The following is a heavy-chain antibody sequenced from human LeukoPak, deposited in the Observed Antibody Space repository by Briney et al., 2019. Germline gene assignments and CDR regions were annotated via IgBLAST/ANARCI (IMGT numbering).Heavy chain of an antibody. V-gene: IGHV3-7*01. CDR1: GFTFSSYW. Sequence: GGSLRLSCEASGFTFSSYWMDWVRQVPGKGLEWVANIKQDGIEKYFVGSVKGRFAISRDNAKNSLYLQMNSLRVEDTAVYYCAREGMVRGVPDAFDLWGQGTTVTVSS. J-gene: IGHJ3*01. CDR3: AREGMVRGVPDAFDL. D-gene: IGHD3-10*01. CDR2: IKQDGIEK.